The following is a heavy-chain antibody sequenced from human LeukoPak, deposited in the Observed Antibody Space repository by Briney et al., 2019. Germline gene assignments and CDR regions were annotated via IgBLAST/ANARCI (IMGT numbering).Heavy chain of an antibody. Sequence: GGSLRLSCVASGFTFSSYSMNWVRQAPGKGLEWVSYISSSSSAIYYADSVKGRFTISRDNAKNSLYLQINSLRAEDTAVYYCARHPPYGGSPYYYYMDVWGKGTTVTVSS. CDR3: ARHPPYGGSPYYYYMDV. CDR1: GFTFSSYS. V-gene: IGHV3-48*01. J-gene: IGHJ6*03. D-gene: IGHD2-15*01. CDR2: ISSSSSAI.